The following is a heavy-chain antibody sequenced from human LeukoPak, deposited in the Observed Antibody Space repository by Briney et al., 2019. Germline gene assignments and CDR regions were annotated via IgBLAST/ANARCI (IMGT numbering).Heavy chain of an antibody. CDR1: GGSFSGYY. V-gene: IGHV4-34*01. J-gene: IGHJ6*02. Sequence: PSETLSLTCAVYGGSFSGYYWSWIRQPPGKGLEWIGEINHSGSTNCNPSLKSRVTISVDTSKNQFSLKLSSVTAADTAVYYCARDPPHCSSTSCYYTSYYYGMDVWGQGTTVTVSS. D-gene: IGHD2-2*01. CDR3: ARDPPHCSSTSCYYTSYYYGMDV. CDR2: INHSGST.